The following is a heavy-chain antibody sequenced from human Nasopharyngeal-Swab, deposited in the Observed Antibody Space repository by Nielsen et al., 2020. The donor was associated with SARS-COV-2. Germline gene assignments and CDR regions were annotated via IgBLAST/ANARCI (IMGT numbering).Heavy chain of an antibody. V-gene: IGHV3-23*01. CDR2: LSASGVNT. CDR1: ASIFHNFA. Sequence: GGPLRLPCPPSASIFHNFAMTWARQAPGKGLEWVSALSASGVNTYYADSVKGRFTISRDNAKNSLYLQMNSLRAEDTAVYYCARDSAVTRNDAFDIWGQGTMVTVSS. J-gene: IGHJ3*02. D-gene: IGHD4-17*01. CDR3: ARDSAVTRNDAFDI.